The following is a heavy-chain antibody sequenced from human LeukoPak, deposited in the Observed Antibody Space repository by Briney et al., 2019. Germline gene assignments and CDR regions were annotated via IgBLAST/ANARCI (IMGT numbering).Heavy chain of an antibody. V-gene: IGHV1-69*05. CDR1: GGTFSSYA. Sequence: SVKVSCKSSGGTFSSYAISWARQAPGQGLEWMGGIIPIFGTANYAQKIQGRVTITTDESTSTAYMELSRLRSEDTAVYYCARSFILVTDYYYMDVWGKGTTVTVSS. CDR2: IIPIFGTA. D-gene: IGHD2-15*01. CDR3: ARSFILVTDYYYMDV. J-gene: IGHJ6*03.